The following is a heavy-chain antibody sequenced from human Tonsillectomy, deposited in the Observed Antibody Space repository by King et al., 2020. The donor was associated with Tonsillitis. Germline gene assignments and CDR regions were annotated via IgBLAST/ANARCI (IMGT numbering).Heavy chain of an antibody. J-gene: IGHJ6*02. D-gene: IGHD2-2*01. CDR3: AKDLGQVGVGPYGMDV. CDR1: GFTFSSYG. V-gene: IGHV3-30*18. CDR2: ISYDGSNK. Sequence: VQLVESGGDVVQPGRSLRLSCAASGFTFSSYGMHWVRQAPGKGLEWVAVISYDGSNKYYADSVKGRFTISRDNSKNTLYLQMNSLRAEDTAVYYCAKDLGQVGVGPYGMDVWGQGTTVTVSS.